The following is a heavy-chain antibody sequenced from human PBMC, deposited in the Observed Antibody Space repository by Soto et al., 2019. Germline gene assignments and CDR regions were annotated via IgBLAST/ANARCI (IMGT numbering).Heavy chain of an antibody. V-gene: IGHV1-2*02. CDR1: GYTFTGYY. CDR3: ARSLAEGHCDTTGCHTRPLYGMEV. Sequence: EASVKASCKASGYTFTGYYMHWLRQAPGQGLEWMGWVNPNNGDRKYAQKFQGRVTVTRDTSTSTAYMELSRLRSDDTAVYYCARSLAEGHCDTTGCHTRPLYGMEVWGQGTTLTVSS. D-gene: IGHD2-2*02. CDR2: VNPNNGDR. J-gene: IGHJ6*02.